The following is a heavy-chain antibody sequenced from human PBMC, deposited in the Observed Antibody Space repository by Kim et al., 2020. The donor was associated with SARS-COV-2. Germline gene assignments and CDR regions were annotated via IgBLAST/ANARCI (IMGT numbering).Heavy chain of an antibody. V-gene: IGHV4-39*01. D-gene: IGHD3-10*01. CDR3: ARRVVTMVRGVMLTVGHSIFDY. J-gene: IGHJ4*02. Sequence: SETLSLTCTVSGGSISSSSYYWGWIRQPPGKGLEWIGSIYYSGSTYYNPSLKSRVTISVDTSKNQFSLKLSSVTAADTAVYYCARRVVTMVRGVMLTVGHSIFDYWGQGTLVTVSS. CDR2: IYYSGST. CDR1: GGSISSSSYY.